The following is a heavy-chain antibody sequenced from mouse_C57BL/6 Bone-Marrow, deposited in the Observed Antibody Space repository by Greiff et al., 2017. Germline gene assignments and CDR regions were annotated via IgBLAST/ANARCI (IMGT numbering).Heavy chain of an antibody. CDR3: ARGELDDGNYWFAY. J-gene: IGHJ3*01. D-gene: IGHD2-1*01. Sequence: LQESGAELVRPGASVKMSCKASGYTFTSYNMHWVKQTPRQGLEWIGAIYPGNGDTSYNQKFKGKATLTVDKSSSTAYMQLSSLTSEDSAVYFCARGELDDGNYWFAYWGQGTLVTVSA. CDR1: GYTFTSYN. V-gene: IGHV1-12*01. CDR2: IYPGNGDT.